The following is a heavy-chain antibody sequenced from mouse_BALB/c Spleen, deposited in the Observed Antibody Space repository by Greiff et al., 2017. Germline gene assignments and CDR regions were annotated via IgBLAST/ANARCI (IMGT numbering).Heavy chain of an antibody. Sequence: DVQLQESGTVLARPGASVKMSCKASGYTFTSYWMHWVKQRPGQGLEWIGAIYPGNSDTSYNQKFKGKAKLTAVTSTSTAYMELSSLTNEDSAVYYWTSPVYYGNYVRDAMDYWGQGTSVTVSS. D-gene: IGHD2-1*01. CDR3: TSPVYYGNYVRDAMDY. V-gene: IGHV1-5*01. CDR2: IYPGNSDT. J-gene: IGHJ4*01. CDR1: GYTFTSYW.